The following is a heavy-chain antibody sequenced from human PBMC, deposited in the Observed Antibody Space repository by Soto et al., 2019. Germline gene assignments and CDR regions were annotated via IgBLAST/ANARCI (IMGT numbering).Heavy chain of an antibody. V-gene: IGHV1-18*01. Sequence: ASVKVSCKASGYTFTNHGISWVRQAPGQGLEWLGWISGHNGNTKYAQRLQGRVTMTTDTSTSTAYMELRSLKSDDTAVYYCARDLYPLAYYFDYWGQGTLVPVSS. CDR2: ISGHNGNT. CDR1: GYTFTNHG. J-gene: IGHJ4*02. CDR3: ARDLYPLAYYFDY.